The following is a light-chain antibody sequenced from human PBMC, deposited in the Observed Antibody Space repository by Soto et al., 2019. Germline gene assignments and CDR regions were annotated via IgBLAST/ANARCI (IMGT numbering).Light chain of an antibody. J-gene: IGLJ2*01. CDR2: LNRDGSH. V-gene: IGLV4-69*01. CDR3: QTWGTGIVI. Sequence: QAVVTQSPSASASLGASVKLTCTLSSGHSNYAIAWHQQQPEKGPRYLMKLNRDGSHSKGDGIPNRFSGSSSGAERYLTISSLKSEDEADYYCQTWGTGIVIFGGGTKLTVL. CDR1: SGHSNYA.